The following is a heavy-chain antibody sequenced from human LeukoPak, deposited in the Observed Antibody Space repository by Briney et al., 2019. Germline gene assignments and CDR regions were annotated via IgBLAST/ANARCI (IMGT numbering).Heavy chain of an antibody. V-gene: IGHV3-23*01. D-gene: IGHD6-13*01. CDR2: ISGSGGST. CDR1: GFTFSSYA. Sequence: GGSLRLSCAASGFTFSSYAMSWVRQAPGKGLEWVSAISGSGGSTYYADSVKGRFTISRDNSKSTLYLQMNSLRAEDTAVYYCAKNQGSSSWYSCVDYWGQGTLVTVSS. CDR3: AKNQGSSSWYSCVDY. J-gene: IGHJ4*02.